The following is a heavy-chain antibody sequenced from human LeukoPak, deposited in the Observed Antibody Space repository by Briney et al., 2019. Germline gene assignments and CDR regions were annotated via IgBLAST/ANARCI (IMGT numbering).Heavy chain of an antibody. J-gene: IGHJ4*02. V-gene: IGHV4-59*01. CDR1: GGSISSYY. CDR3: ARASLITIFGVVIIEYFDY. Sequence: SATLSLTCTVSGGSISSYYWSWIRQPPGKGLEWIGYIYYSGSTNYNPSLKSRVTISVDTSKNQFSLKLSSVTAADTAVYYCARASLITIFGVVIIEYFDYWGQGTLVTVSS. CDR2: IYYSGST. D-gene: IGHD3-3*01.